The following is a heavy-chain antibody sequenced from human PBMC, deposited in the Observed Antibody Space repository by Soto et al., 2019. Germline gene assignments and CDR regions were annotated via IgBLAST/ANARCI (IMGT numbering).Heavy chain of an antibody. J-gene: IGHJ6*02. CDR2: ISGSGDRT. D-gene: IGHD3-10*01. CDR1: GFTFSSYV. V-gene: IGHV3-23*01. Sequence: EVEVLESGGGLVQPGGSLRLSCAGFGFTFSSYVMTWVRQAPGKGLEWDSTISGSGDRTYYADSVRGRFTISKDNSKNTLYLQMHSLRVEDTAVYYCATGISWYGELPANDPYSYYGIDVWGQGTTVTVSS. CDR3: ATGISWYGELPANDPYSYYGIDV.